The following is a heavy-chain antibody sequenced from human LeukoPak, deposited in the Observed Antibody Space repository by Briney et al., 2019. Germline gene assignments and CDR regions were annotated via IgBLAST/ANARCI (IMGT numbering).Heavy chain of an antibody. Sequence: SVKVSCKASGGTFSSYAISWVRQAPGQGLEWMGGIIPIFGTANYAQKFQGRVTITADESTSTAYMELSSLRSEDTAAYYCATASDIVLVPVPYYYYIDVWGEGTTVTVSS. CDR1: GGTFSSYA. D-gene: IGHD2-2*01. CDR2: IIPIFGTA. V-gene: IGHV1-69*01. J-gene: IGHJ6*03. CDR3: ATASDIVLVPVPYYYYIDV.